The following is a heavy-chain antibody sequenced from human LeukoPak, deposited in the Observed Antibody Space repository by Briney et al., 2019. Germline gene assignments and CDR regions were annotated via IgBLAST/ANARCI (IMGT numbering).Heavy chain of an antibody. CDR3: ARETYYYDSSGYYPYYFDY. CDR1: GFTFSSYA. D-gene: IGHD3-22*01. CDR2: ISYDGSNK. Sequence: GGSLRLSCAASGFTFSSYAMHWVRQAPGKGLEWLAVISYDGSNKYYADSVKGRFTISRDNSKNTLYLQMNSLGAEDTAVYYCARETYYYDSSGYYPYYFDYWGQGTLVTVPS. J-gene: IGHJ4*02. V-gene: IGHV3-30*04.